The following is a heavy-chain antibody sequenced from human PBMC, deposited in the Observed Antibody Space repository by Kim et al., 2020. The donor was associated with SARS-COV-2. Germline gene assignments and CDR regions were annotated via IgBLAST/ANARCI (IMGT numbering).Heavy chain of an antibody. CDR3: AKEQTYIAAAGRNWFNP. Sequence: VKGRFTISRDNAKNTLYLQMNSLRAEDTAVYYCAKEQTYIAAAGRNWFNPWGQGTLVTVSS. J-gene: IGHJ5*02. D-gene: IGHD6-13*01. V-gene: IGHV3-23*01.